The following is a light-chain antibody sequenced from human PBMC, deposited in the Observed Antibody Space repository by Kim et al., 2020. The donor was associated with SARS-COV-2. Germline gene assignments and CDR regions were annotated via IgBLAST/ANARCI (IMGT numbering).Light chain of an antibody. Sequence: QGVTSSCTKTTSNLGADFVVHWYQHIPGTAPKLLNNGDTHRPSGVPDRFSGSRSGTSASLAITGLQAEDEAHYYCQSFDTSLRRWVFGGGTKLTVL. CDR1: TSNLGADFV. J-gene: IGLJ3*02. CDR3: QSFDTSLRRWV. V-gene: IGLV1-40*01. CDR2: GDT.